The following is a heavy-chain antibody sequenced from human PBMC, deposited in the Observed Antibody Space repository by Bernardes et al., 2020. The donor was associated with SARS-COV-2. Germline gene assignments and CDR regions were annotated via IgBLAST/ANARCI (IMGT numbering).Heavy chain of an antibody. CDR3: AALVGATATDNYYYGMDV. D-gene: IGHD1-26*01. CDR2: ISWNSGSI. J-gene: IGHJ6*02. Sequence: GGSLRLSCAASGFTFDDYAMHWVRQAPGKGLEWVSGISWNSGSIGYADSVKGRFTISRDNAKNSLYLQMNSLRAEDTALYYCAALVGATATDNYYYGMDVWGQGTTVTVSS. V-gene: IGHV3-9*01. CDR1: GFTFDDYA.